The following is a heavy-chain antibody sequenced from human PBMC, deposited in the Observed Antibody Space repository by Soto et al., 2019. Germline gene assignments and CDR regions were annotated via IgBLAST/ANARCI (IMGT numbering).Heavy chain of an antibody. CDR3: ARAIGPTLFDY. CDR2: IGTTGDT. Sequence: GGSLSLSCSASGFTFSSYDMHWFRQVTGKGLEWVSAIGTTGDTYYAGSVKGRFTISRENAKNSLYLQMNSLRAGDTAIYFCARAIGPTLFDYWGQGTLVTVS. V-gene: IGHV3-13*04. CDR1: GFTFSSYD. D-gene: IGHD3-22*01. J-gene: IGHJ4*02.